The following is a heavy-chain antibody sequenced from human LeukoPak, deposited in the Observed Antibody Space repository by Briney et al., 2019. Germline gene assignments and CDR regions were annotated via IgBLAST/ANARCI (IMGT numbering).Heavy chain of an antibody. V-gene: IGHV4-34*01. CDR3: ATLRGYSYGLYYFDY. CDR1: GGSFSGYY. J-gene: IGHJ4*02. CDR2: INHSGST. Sequence: NPSETLSLTCAVYGGSFSGYYWSWIRQPPGKGLEWIGEINHSGSTNYNPSLKSRVTISVDTSKNQFSLKLSSVTAADTAVYYCATLRGYSYGLYYFDYWGQGTLVTVSS. D-gene: IGHD5-18*01.